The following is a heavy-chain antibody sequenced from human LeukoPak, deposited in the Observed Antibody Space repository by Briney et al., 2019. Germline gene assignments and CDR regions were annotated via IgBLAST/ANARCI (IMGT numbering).Heavy chain of an antibody. CDR1: GGSFSGYY. Sequence: PSETLSLTCAVYGGSFSGYYWSWIRQPPGKGLEWIGEINHSGSTNYNPSLKSRVTISVDTSKNQFSLKLSSVTAADTAVYYCARCYELNDYGSNSYYYYMDVWGKGTTVTISS. J-gene: IGHJ6*03. CDR3: ARCYELNDYGSNSYYYYMDV. D-gene: IGHD4-23*01. V-gene: IGHV4-34*01. CDR2: INHSGST.